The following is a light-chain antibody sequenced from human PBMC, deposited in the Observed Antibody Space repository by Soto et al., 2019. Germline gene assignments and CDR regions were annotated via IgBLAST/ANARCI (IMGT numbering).Light chain of an antibody. Sequence: EIVLTQSPATLSLSPGERATLSCRASQSVSSYLAWYQQKPGQAPRLLIYDASNMASGVTARFSGGGSGTDCTLTISSLEPEDFAVYYCQQRSNWPPLTFGGGTKVEIK. CDR2: DAS. J-gene: IGKJ4*01. CDR1: QSVSSY. V-gene: IGKV3-11*01. CDR3: QQRSNWPPLT.